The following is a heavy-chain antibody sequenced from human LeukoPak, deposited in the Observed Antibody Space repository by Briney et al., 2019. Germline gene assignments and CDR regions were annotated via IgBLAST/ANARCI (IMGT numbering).Heavy chain of an antibody. Sequence: SETLSLTCTVSGGSISSGGYYWGWIRQPAGKGLEWIGRIFGSGSTNYNPSLKSRVTISVDTSKKHFSLKLSSVTAADTAVYYCARETPYGSGSYPFDYWGQGILVTVSS. J-gene: IGHJ4*02. D-gene: IGHD3-10*01. CDR1: GGSISSGGYY. V-gene: IGHV4-61*10. CDR3: ARETPYGSGSYPFDY. CDR2: IFGSGST.